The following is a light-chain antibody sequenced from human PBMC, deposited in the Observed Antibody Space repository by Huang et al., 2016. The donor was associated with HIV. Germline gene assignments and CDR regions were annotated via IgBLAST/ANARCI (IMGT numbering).Light chain of an antibody. V-gene: IGKV3-15*01. Sequence: EVVMTQSPATLSVSPGERATLSCRSSQNINSNVAWYQQKHGQTPRLLNYGASTRATGIPASVSGSGSGTEFTLTISSLQSEDFAVYYCQQYNNWPPVTFGQGTKLEIK. J-gene: IGKJ2*01. CDR2: GAS. CDR3: QQYNNWPPVT. CDR1: QNINSN.